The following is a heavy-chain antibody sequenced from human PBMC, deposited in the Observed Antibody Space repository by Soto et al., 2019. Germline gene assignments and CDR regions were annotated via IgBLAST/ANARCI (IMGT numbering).Heavy chain of an antibody. J-gene: IGHJ6*02. CDR2: IIPISGTA. D-gene: IGHD2-2*01. CDR1: GGTFSSYA. CDR3: ARSQGSSTSLEIYYYYYYGMDV. V-gene: IGHV1-69*13. Sequence: VKVSCKASGGTFSSYAISWVRQAPGQGLEWMGGIIPISGTANYAQKFQGRVTITADESTSTAYMELSSLRSEDTAVYYCARSQGSSTSLEIYYYYYYGMDVWGQGTTVTVSS.